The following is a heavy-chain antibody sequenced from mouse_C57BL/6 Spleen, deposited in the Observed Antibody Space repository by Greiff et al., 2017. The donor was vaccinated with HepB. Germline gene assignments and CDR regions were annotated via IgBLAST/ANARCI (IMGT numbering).Heavy chain of an antibody. V-gene: IGHV1-81*01. CDR2: IYPRSGNT. Sequence: VKVVESGAELARPGASVKLSCKASGYTFTSYGISWVKQRTGQGLEWIGEIYPRSGNTYYNEKFKGKATLTADKSSSTAYMELRSLTSEDSAVYFCARGGQGYYAMDYWGQGTSVTVSS. J-gene: IGHJ4*01. D-gene: IGHD3-3*01. CDR3: ARGGQGYYAMDY. CDR1: GYTFTSYG.